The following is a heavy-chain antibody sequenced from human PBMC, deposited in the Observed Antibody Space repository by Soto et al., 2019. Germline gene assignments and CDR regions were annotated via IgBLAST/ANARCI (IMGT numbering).Heavy chain of an antibody. CDR3: ARGLQYCSGGSCYGGMDV. D-gene: IGHD2-15*01. Sequence: QVQLVQSGAEEKKPGASVKVSCKASGYTFTSYAMHWVRQAPGQRLEWMGWINAGNGNTKYSQKFQGRVTITRDTSASTAYMELSSLRSEDTAVYYCARGLQYCSGGSCYGGMDVWGQGTTVTVSS. CDR1: GYTFTSYA. V-gene: IGHV1-3*05. J-gene: IGHJ6*02. CDR2: INAGNGNT.